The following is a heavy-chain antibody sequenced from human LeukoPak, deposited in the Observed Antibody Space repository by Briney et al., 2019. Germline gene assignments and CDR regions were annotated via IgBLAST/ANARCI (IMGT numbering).Heavy chain of an antibody. V-gene: IGHV1-8*01. J-gene: IGHJ4*02. CDR3: GRGRGNGRPENYFDY. D-gene: IGHD2-8*01. CDR1: GYTFTSYD. CDR2: MNPNSGNT. Sequence: ASVKVSCKASGYTFTSYDINRVRQATGQGLEWMGWMNPNSGNTGYVQKFQGRVTMTRNTSISTAYMELSSLRSEDTAVYYCGRGRGNGRPENYFDYWGQGTLVTVSS.